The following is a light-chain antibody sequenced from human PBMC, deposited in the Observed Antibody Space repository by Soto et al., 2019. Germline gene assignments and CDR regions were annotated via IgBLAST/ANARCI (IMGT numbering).Light chain of an antibody. CDR3: QQYGSSGT. CDR1: QIVSNNY. CDR2: GAS. J-gene: IGKJ1*01. Sequence: EIVLTQSPGTLSLSLGETHSPSSLASQIVSNNYLAWFQQNPGQAPRLLSYGASNRATGIPDRFSGSGSGRDFTLTISRLEPEDFAVYYCQQYGSSGTFGQGTKVDIK. V-gene: IGKV3-20*01.